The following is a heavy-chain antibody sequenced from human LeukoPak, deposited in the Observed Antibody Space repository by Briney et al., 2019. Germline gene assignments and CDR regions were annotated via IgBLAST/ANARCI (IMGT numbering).Heavy chain of an antibody. CDR2: THPSGNT. V-gene: IGHV4-4*09. J-gene: IGHJ5*02. CDR1: GGSNNSYY. Sequence: SETPSLTCTVSGGSNNSYYWSWIRQPPGKGLEWIGYTHPSGNTNYSPSLKSRVTISIDMSRNQFSLKLSSVTAADTAVYYCARKAPKKGWFDPWGQGTLVTVSS. CDR3: ARKAPKKGWFDP.